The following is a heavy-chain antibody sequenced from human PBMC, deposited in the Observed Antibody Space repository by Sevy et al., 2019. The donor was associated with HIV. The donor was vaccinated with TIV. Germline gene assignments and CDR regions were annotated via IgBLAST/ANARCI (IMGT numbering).Heavy chain of an antibody. D-gene: IGHD6-6*01. V-gene: IGHV3-30-3*01. CDR3: ARAFAPIKIRPATQGMDV. CDR2: TSNDGSNE. Sequence: GGSLRLSCAASGFTFNNYAIHWVRQAPGKGLDWVALTSNDGSNEYYAHPVKGRFTISRDDSKNTLYLQISSLRIEDTGVYYCARAFAPIKIRPATQGMDVWGQGTTVTVSS. J-gene: IGHJ6*02. CDR1: GFTFNNYA.